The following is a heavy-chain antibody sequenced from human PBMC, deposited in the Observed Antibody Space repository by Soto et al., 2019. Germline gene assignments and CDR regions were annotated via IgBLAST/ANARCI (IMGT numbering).Heavy chain of an antibody. CDR2: ISAYKGNT. D-gene: IGHD6-19*01. CDR1: GYIFTSYG. V-gene: IGHV1-18*01. Sequence: ASVKVSCKTSGYIFTSYGISWVRQAPGQGLEWMGWISAYKGNTKYAQILQGRVTMTTDTSTNTAYMELRSLRSEDTAVYYCAVEIAVAGTFDYWGQGTLVTVSS. CDR3: AVEIAVAGTFDY. J-gene: IGHJ4*02.